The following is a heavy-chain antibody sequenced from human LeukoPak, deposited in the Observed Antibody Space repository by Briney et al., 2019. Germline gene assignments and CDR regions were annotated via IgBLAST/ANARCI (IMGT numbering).Heavy chain of an antibody. CDR1: VFTFSSYA. D-gene: IGHD2-15*01. Sequence: GGSLRLSCAASVFTFSSYAMSWVRESTGRGLEWVSAISGSGGRTYYANPVKGRFPISRDNSKDTLFLQMDSLRAEDTAVYYCAKIRSEVVIAATNYWGQGTLVSVSS. V-gene: IGHV3-23*01. CDR2: ISGSGGRT. J-gene: IGHJ4*02. CDR3: AKIRSEVVIAATNY.